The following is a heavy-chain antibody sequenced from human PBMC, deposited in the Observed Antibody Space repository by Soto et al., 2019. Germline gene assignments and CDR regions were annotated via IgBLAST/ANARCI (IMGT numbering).Heavy chain of an antibody. CDR1: GFTFSYG. J-gene: IGHJ4*02. V-gene: IGHV3-30*18. Sequence: VQLLESGGGLIQPGGSLRLSCAASGFTFSYGIHWLRQAPGKGLEWVAYISYDSSNKFYGDSVKGRFTMSRDNSKNTQFLQMTSLRAEDTAVYYCAKLVIGYCSGNTCDDYWGQGTLVAVSS. CDR2: ISYDSSNK. D-gene: IGHD2-15*01. CDR3: AKLVIGYCSGNTCDDY.